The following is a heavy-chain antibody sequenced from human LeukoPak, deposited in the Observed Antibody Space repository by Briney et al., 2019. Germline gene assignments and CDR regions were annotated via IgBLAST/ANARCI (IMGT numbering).Heavy chain of an antibody. Sequence: PGGSLRLSCAASGFTFDDYAMHWVRQAPGKGLEWVAFIRYDGSNKYYADSVKGRFTISRDNSKNTLYLQMNSLRAEDTAVYYCAKDSLGELSYFDYWGQGTLVTVSS. CDR1: GFTFDDYA. D-gene: IGHD3-16*02. CDR3: AKDSLGELSYFDY. CDR2: IRYDGSNK. V-gene: IGHV3-30*02. J-gene: IGHJ4*02.